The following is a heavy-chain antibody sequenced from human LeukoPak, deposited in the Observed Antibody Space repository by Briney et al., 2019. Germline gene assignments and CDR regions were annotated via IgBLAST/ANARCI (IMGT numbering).Heavy chain of an antibody. V-gene: IGHV4-61*02. CDR1: GGSISSGSYY. J-gene: IGHJ4*02. CDR2: IYTSGST. D-gene: IGHD3-10*01. Sequence: SQTLSLTCTVSGGSISSGSYYWSWIRQPAGKGLEWIGRIYTSGSTNYNPSLKSRVTISVDTSKNQFSLKLSSVTAADTAVYYCARGGYYYGSGSYYHYWGQGTLVTVSS. CDR3: ARGGYYYGSGSYYHY.